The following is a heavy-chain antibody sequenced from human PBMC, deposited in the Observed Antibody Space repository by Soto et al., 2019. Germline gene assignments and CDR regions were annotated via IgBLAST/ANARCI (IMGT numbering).Heavy chain of an antibody. V-gene: IGHV1-69*13. J-gene: IGHJ4*02. CDR2: IIPIFGTA. Sequence: SVKVSCKASGGTFSSYAISWVRQAPGQGLEWMGGIIPIFGTANYAQKFQGRVTITADESTSTAYMELSSLRSEDTAVYYCVFGSWNQYFFDHWGQEILVTVSS. CDR1: GGTFSSYA. D-gene: IGHD6-13*01. CDR3: VFGSWNQYFFDH.